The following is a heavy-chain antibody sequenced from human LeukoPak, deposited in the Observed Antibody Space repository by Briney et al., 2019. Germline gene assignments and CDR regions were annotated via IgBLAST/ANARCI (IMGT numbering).Heavy chain of an antibody. J-gene: IGHJ4*02. CDR1: GFTFSDYY. CDR3: ARGDCISTSCSSGHFAY. Sequence: GGSLRLSCAASGFTFSDYYMTWIRQAPGKGLEWVSYISSSGTTIYYADSVKGRFTISRDNAKNSLYLQMNSLRVEDTAVYYCARGDCISTSCSSGHFAYWGQGTLVTVSS. D-gene: IGHD2-2*01. V-gene: IGHV3-11*01. CDR2: ISSSGTTI.